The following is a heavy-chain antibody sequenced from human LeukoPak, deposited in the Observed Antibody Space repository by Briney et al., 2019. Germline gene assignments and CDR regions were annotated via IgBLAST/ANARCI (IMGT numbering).Heavy chain of an antibody. CDR1: GFTFSSYA. CDR2: IRSKANNYAT. V-gene: IGHV3-73*01. Sequence: PGGSLRLSCAASGFTFSSYAMSWVRQASGKGLEWVGRIRSKANNYATAFAASVKGRFTISRDDSKNTAYLQMNSLKTEDTAVYYCTSRDYWGQGTLVTVSS. CDR3: TSRDY. J-gene: IGHJ4*02.